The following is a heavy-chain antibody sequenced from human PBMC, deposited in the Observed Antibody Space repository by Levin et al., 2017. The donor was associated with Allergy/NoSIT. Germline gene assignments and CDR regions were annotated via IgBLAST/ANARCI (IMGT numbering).Heavy chain of an antibody. CDR2: LYSGGTT. CDR1: GFTVSSNY. Sequence: LSLTCAASGFTVSSNYISWVRQAPGKGLEWVSVLYSGGTTYYADSVTGRFTISRDNSKNTLYLQMNSLRAEDTAVYYCARDRAPPSAWYFDVWGRGTLVTVSS. J-gene: IGHJ2*01. V-gene: IGHV3-53*01. CDR3: ARDRAPPSAWYFDV. D-gene: IGHD4/OR15-4a*01.